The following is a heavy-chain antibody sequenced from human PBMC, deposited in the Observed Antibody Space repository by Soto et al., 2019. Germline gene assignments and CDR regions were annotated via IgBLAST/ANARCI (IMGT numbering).Heavy chain of an antibody. CDR2: IWDDGSNK. V-gene: IGHV3-33*01. CDR1: GFTFSSYG. CDR3: ARVSGAGDIDIYYYGMDV. Sequence: GGSLRLSCAASGFTFSSYGMHWVRQAPGKGLEWVAVIWDDGSNKYYADSVKGRFTISRDNSKNTLYLQMNSLRAEDTAVYYCARVSGAGDIDIYYYGMDVWGQGTTVTVSS. J-gene: IGHJ6*02. D-gene: IGHD2-15*01.